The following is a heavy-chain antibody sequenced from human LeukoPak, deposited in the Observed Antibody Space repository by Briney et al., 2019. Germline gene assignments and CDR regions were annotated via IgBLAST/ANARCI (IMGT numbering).Heavy chain of an antibody. D-gene: IGHD3-16*02. Sequence: SETLSLTCTVSGGSISSYYWSWIRQPPGKGLEWIGYIYYSGSTNYNPSLKSQVTISVDTSKNQFSLKLSSVTAADTAVYYCARVALPNYYYYGMDVWGQGTTVTVSS. V-gene: IGHV4-59*01. CDR1: GGSISSYY. CDR3: ARVALPNYYYYGMDV. J-gene: IGHJ6*02. CDR2: IYYSGST.